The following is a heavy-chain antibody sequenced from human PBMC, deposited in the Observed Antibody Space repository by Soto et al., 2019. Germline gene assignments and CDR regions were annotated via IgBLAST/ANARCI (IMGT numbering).Heavy chain of an antibody. Sequence: QVQLQESGPGLVKPSGTLSLTCAVSNGSITSGNWWSWVRQPPGKGLEWIGDIYQTGGTNYNPSLRSRVIISVDKSKNNFSLSLSSVTAADTAVYFCARVWGALAPIAGWFGPWGRGILVTVSS. J-gene: IGHJ5*02. CDR3: ARVWGALAPIAGWFGP. CDR1: NGSITSGNW. V-gene: IGHV4-4*02. CDR2: IYQTGGT. D-gene: IGHD3-16*01.